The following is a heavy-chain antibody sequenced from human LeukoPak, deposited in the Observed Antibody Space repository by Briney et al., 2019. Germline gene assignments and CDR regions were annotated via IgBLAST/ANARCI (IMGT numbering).Heavy chain of an antibody. J-gene: IGHJ4*02. CDR1: GGTFSSYS. D-gene: IGHD3-10*01. CDR2: ISSSSSYI. V-gene: IGHV3-21*01. Sequence: SCKASGGTFSSYSMNWVRQAPGKGLEWVSSISSSSSYIYYADSVKGRFTISRDNAKNPLYLQMNSLRAEDTAVYYCAGSTLWFGEYFFDYWGQGTLVTVSS. CDR3: AGSTLWFGEYFFDY.